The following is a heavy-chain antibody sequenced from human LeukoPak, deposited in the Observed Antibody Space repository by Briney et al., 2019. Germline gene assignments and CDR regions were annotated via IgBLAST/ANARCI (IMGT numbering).Heavy chain of an antibody. V-gene: IGHV3-23*01. CDR3: ARDSGSFFDY. D-gene: IGHD1-26*01. J-gene: IGHJ4*02. CDR2: ISGSGGDT. CDR1: GFTFNNYA. Sequence: GGSLRLSCAASGFTFNNYAMSWVRQAPGKGLEWVSVISGSGGDTYYADSVKGRFTISGDNSKNTLYLQMNSLRAEDTAVYYCARDSGSFFDYWGQGTLVTVSS.